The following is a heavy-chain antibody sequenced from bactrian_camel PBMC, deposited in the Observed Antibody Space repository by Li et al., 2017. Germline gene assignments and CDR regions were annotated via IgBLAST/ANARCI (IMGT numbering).Heavy chain of an antibody. D-gene: IGHD6*01. J-gene: IGHJ4*01. CDR3: AADGPRTVAAVTSLNSQVYNY. V-gene: IGHV3S54*01. CDR2: IYRGGSST. CDR1: GDGYSSSA. Sequence: HVQLVESGGGSVQAGGSLRLSCAASGDGYSSSAMGWFRQAPGKERQGVASIYRGGSSTYYADSVTGRFTVSRDTAENMVYLQMHSLEPEGTAMYYCAADGPRTVAAVTSLNSQVYNYWGQGTQVTVS.